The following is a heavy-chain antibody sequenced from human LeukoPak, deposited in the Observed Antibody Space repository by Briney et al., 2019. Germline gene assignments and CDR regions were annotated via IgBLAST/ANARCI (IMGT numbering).Heavy chain of an antibody. V-gene: IGHV1-46*01. Sequence: GASVKVSCKASGYTFTSYYMHWVRQAPGQGLEWMGIINPSGGSTSYAQKFQGRVTMTRDTSTSTVYMELSSLRSEDTAVYYCARASILTGWKENWFDPWGQGTLVTVSS. D-gene: IGHD3-9*01. J-gene: IGHJ5*02. CDR2: INPSGGST. CDR3: ARASILTGWKENWFDP. CDR1: GYTFTSYY.